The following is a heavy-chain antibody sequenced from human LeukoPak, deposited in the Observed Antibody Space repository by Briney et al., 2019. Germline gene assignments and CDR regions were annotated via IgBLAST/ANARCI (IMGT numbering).Heavy chain of an antibody. Sequence: ASVKVSCKASGYTFTGYYMHWVRQAPGQGLEWMGWINPNSGGTNYAQKFQGRVTMTGDTSISTAYMELSRLRSDDTAVYYCARETYYYDSSGYDYWGQGTLVTVSS. V-gene: IGHV1-2*02. CDR2: INPNSGGT. J-gene: IGHJ4*02. CDR1: GYTFTGYY. D-gene: IGHD3-22*01. CDR3: ARETYYYDSSGYDY.